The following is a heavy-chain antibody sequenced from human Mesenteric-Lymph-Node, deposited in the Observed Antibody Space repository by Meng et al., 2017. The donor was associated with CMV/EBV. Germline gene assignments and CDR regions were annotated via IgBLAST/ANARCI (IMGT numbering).Heavy chain of an antibody. CDR3: ARDTVLRFLGYDYYYYGMDV. D-gene: IGHD3-3*01. V-gene: IGHV3-21*01. Sequence: GESLKISCAASGFTFSSYSMNWVRQAPGKGLEWVSSISSSSSYIYYADSVKGRFTISRDNAKNSLYLQMNSLRAEDTAVYYCARDTVLRFLGYDYYYYGMDVWGQGTTVTVAS. CDR2: ISSSSSYI. J-gene: IGHJ6*02. CDR1: GFTFSSYS.